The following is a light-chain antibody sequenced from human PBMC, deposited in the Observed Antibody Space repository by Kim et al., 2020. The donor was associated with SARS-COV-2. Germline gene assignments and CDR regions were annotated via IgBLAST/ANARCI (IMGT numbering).Light chain of an antibody. CDR3: QQYNVWPLT. CDR2: DTS. Sequence: SVSPGEGATLSCRASQSVSSSLAWYQQKPGQAPRLLIYDTSTRATGIPARFSGSGSGTEFTLTISSLQSEDFAVYYCQQYNVWPLTFGGGTKLEIK. CDR1: QSVSSS. J-gene: IGKJ4*01. V-gene: IGKV3-15*01.